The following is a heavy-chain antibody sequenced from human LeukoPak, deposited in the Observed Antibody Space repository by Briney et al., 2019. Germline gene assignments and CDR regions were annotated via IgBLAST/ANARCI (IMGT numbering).Heavy chain of an antibody. Sequence: PGGSLRLSCAASGFTVSNYAMAWVRQASGKGLEWVSSISGSGDRTMYADSVRGRFTISRDNFKNTLYLQMNSLRAEDTALYHCAKDPNGDYIGAFDMWGQGTMVTVSS. V-gene: IGHV3-23*01. CDR1: GFTVSNYA. D-gene: IGHD4-17*01. J-gene: IGHJ3*02. CDR2: ISGSGDRT. CDR3: AKDPNGDYIGAFDM.